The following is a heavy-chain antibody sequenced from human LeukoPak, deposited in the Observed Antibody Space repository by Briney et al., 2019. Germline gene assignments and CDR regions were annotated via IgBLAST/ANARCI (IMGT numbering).Heavy chain of an antibody. CDR1: GFTFSHYF. CDR2: ISSNGYTI. D-gene: IGHD1-26*01. Sequence: PGGSLRLSCSASGFTFSHYFMAWIRQAPGKGLEWVSYISSNGYTIYYADSVKGRFTVSRDNAKNSLYLQMNNLRGDDTAVYYCAREFGIVGATQFDYWGQESLVTVSS. J-gene: IGHJ4*02. V-gene: IGHV3-11*04. CDR3: AREFGIVGATQFDY.